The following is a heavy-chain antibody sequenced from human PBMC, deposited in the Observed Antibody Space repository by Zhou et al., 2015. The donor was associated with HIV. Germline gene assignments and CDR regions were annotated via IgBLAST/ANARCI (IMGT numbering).Heavy chain of an antibody. CDR2: VSGSGDSS. J-gene: IGHJ6*02. Sequence: EVQLFGVWGEGWYSRGGSLRLSCGASGFSFKSYAMHWVRQGPGKGLEWVSAVSGSGDSSSYVESVKGRFTISRDNSKNTLSLQMDSLRAEDTAVYYCAKDRLDCTGGSCYRLNYYYGLGVWGQGTTVTVSS. CDR1: GFSFKSYA. D-gene: IGHD2-8*02. V-gene: IGHV3-23*01. CDR3: AKDRLDCTGGSCYRLNYYYGLGV.